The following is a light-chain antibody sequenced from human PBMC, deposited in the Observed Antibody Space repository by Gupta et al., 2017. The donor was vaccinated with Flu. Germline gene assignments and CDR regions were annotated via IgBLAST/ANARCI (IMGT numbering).Light chain of an antibody. Sequence: DIQLTQSPSYLSAFVGDRVTITCRASQSVGTYLNWYQQKPGKAPELLIHGASTLRSGVPSRFSGGGSGTDFTLTISSLQPDDFATYYCQQNYRTPPLTFGGGTKVQNK. CDR2: GAS. CDR3: QQNYRTPPLT. CDR1: QSVGTY. J-gene: IGKJ4*01. V-gene: IGKV1-39*01.